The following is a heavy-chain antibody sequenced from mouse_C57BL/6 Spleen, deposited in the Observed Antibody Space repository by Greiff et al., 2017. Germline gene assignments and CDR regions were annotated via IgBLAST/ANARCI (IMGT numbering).Heavy chain of an antibody. D-gene: IGHD2-4*01. V-gene: IGHV1-82*01. J-gene: IGHJ4*01. Sequence: VQLQQSGPELVKPGASVKISCKASGYAFSSSWMNWVKQRPGKGLEWIGRIYPGDGDTNYNGKFKGKATLTADKSSSTAYMQLSSLTSEDSAVYFCARWYDYDDDYARDDWGQGTSVTVSS. CDR1: GYAFSSSW. CDR2: IYPGDGDT. CDR3: ARWYDYDDDYARDD.